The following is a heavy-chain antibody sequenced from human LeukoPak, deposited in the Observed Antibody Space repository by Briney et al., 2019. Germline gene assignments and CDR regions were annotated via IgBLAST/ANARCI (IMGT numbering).Heavy chain of an antibody. CDR1: GGSISSGSYY. D-gene: IGHD3-10*01. V-gene: IGHV4-61*02. J-gene: IGHJ4*02. CDR3: ARGPPHSREEWFGELLYPPHFDY. Sequence: PSQTLSLTCTVSGGSISSGSYYWSWIRQPAGKGLEWIGRIYTSGSTNYIPSLKSRVTISVDTSMNQFSLKLSSVTAADTAAYYCARGPPHSREEWFGELLYPPHFDYWGQGTLVTVSS. CDR2: IYTSGST.